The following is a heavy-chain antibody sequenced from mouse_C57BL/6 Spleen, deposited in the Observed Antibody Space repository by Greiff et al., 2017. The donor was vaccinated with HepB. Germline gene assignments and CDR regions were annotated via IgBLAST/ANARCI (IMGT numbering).Heavy chain of an antibody. J-gene: IGHJ2*01. CDR1: GYTFTSYW. CDR2: IDTSDSET. CDR3: ARLGTTVVGDY. D-gene: IGHD1-1*01. V-gene: IGHV1-52*01. Sequence: QVQLQQPGAELVRPGSSVKLSCKASGYTFTSYWMHWVKQRPIQGLEWIGNIDTSDSETHYNQKFKDKATLTVDKSSSTAYMQLSSLTSEDSAVYYCARLGTTVVGDYWGQGTTLTVSS.